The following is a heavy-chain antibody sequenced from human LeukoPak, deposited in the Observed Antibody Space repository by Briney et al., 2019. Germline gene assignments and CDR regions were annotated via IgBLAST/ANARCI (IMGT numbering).Heavy chain of an antibody. CDR3: GKPQYVSSWYLFAY. J-gene: IGHJ4*02. CDR2: IIGIGVST. V-gene: IGHV3-23*01. CDR1: GFSFTTYA. Sequence: WGSLRLSCTVSGFSFTTYALSWVRQAPGKGLEWVSTIIGIGVSTYYANSEKGPFTISRDTSKNTLWLQMTRLRATEPALYYRGKPQYVSSWYLFAYSGEGRLVTVSS. D-gene: IGHD6-13*01.